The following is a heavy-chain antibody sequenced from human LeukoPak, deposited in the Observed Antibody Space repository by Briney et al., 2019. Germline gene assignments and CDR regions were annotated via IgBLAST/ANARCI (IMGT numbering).Heavy chain of an antibody. V-gene: IGHV1-18*01. J-gene: IGHJ6*03. Sequence: ASVKVSCKASGYTFTSYGISWVRQAPGQGLEWMGWISAYNGNTNYAQKLQGRVTMTTDTSTSTAYMELSSLRSEDTAVYYCASPYCSSTSCYSYYYYMDVWGKGTTVTVSS. CDR1: GYTFTSYG. D-gene: IGHD2-2*01. CDR3: ASPYCSSTSCYSYYYYMDV. CDR2: ISAYNGNT.